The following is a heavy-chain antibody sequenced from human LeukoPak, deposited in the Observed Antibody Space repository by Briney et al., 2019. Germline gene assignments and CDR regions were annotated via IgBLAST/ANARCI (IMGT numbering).Heavy chain of an antibody. Sequence: GASVKVSFKASGYTFTIYGINWGRRAPGQGLEWMGWISAYNGNTNYAQKLQGSVTVTTDTSTTTAYMELRSLRSDDTGVYYCARDTYTGVGATKWDYSHYGMDVWGQGTTVTVSS. CDR3: ARDTYTGVGATKWDYSHYGMDV. CDR1: GYTFTIYG. D-gene: IGHD1-26*01. CDR2: ISAYNGNT. V-gene: IGHV1-18*01. J-gene: IGHJ6*02.